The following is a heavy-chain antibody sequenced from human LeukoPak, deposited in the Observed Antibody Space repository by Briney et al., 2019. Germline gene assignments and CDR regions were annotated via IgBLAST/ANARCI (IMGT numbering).Heavy chain of an antibody. J-gene: IGHJ4*02. D-gene: IGHD3-9*01. V-gene: IGHV3-74*01. CDR3: ARESYDSLTGYYNVYY. CDR1: GFTFNSYW. Sequence: GETLRLSCGASGFTFNSYWFHWVRQAPGKGLVWVSRIDNDGTDTIYADSVKGRFAISRDNAKNSLYLQMNSLRAEDTALYYCARESYDSLTGYYNVYYWVQGTLVTVSS. CDR2: IDNDGTDT.